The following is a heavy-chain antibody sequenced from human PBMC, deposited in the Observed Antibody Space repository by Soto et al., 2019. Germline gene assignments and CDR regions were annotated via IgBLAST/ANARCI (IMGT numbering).Heavy chain of an antibody. CDR2: TRNKANSYTT. CDR3: ARSDGDYVFGMDV. V-gene: IGHV3-72*01. D-gene: IGHD4-17*01. J-gene: IGHJ6*02. Sequence: EVQLVESGGGLVQPGGSLRLSCAASGFTFSDHYMDWVRQAPGKGLEWVGRTRNKANSYTTEYAASVKGRFTISRDDSKNSLYLQMNSLNTEDTAVYYCARSDGDYVFGMDVWGQGTTVTVSS. CDR1: GFTFSDHY.